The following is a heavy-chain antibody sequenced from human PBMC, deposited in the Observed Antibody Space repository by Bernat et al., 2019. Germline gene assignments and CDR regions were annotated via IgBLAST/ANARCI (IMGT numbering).Heavy chain of an antibody. CDR1: GGSFSGYY. J-gene: IGHJ6*02. D-gene: IGHD3-10*01. Sequence: QVQLQQWGAGLLKPSETLSLTCAVYGGSFSGYYWSWIRQPPGKGLEWIGEINHSGSTNYNPSLKSRVTISVDTSKNQFSLKLISVTAADTAVYYCARVPQGDPKIDYGSGSYYRYYYGMDVWGQGTTVTVSS. V-gene: IGHV4-34*01. CDR2: INHSGST. CDR3: ARVPQGDPKIDYGSGSYYRYYYGMDV.